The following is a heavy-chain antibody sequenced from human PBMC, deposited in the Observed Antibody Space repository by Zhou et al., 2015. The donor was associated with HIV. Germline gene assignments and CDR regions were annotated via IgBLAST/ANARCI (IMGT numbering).Heavy chain of an antibody. J-gene: IGHJ6*02. Sequence: QVQLLQSGAEVKKPGSSVKVSCQASGGTFTTYTFNWVRQAPGQGLEWVGGIIPIFGTTNYAQKFQGRVTITADEYTSTAYMELSSLRSEDTAVYYCARDGKENGEVGGITYYYYGMDVWGRRDHGHRLL. V-gene: IGHV1-69*01. CDR2: IIPIFGTT. D-gene: IGHD3-16*01. CDR3: ARDGKENGEVGGITYYYYGMDV. CDR1: GGTFTTYT.